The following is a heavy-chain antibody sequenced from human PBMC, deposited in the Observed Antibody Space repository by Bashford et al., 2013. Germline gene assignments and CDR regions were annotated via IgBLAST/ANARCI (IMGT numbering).Heavy chain of an antibody. Sequence: WVRQAPGQGLEWMGWINPNSGDTNYAQKFQGRVTMTRDTSISTAYMELSRLTSDDTAVYYCARQALRNFDYWGQGTLVTVSS. CDR3: ARQALRNFDY. D-gene: IGHD3-3*01. CDR2: INPNSGDT. J-gene: IGHJ4*02. V-gene: IGHV1-2*02.